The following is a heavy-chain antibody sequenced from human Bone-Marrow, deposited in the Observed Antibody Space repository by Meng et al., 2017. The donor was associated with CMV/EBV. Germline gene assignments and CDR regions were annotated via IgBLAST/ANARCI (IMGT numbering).Heavy chain of an antibody. Sequence: SETLSLTCTVSGGSVSSNNYYWSWIRQPPGKGLEWIGYIYYAGGTNYNPSLKSRVTISIDTSKNQFSLKLSSVTAADTAVYYCARTEGGMGGNRYFDYWGQRALVTVSS. V-gene: IGHV4-61*01. CDR2: IYYAGGT. CDR1: GGSVSSNNYY. J-gene: IGHJ4*02. CDR3: ARTEGGMGGNRYFDY. D-gene: IGHD2/OR15-2a*01.